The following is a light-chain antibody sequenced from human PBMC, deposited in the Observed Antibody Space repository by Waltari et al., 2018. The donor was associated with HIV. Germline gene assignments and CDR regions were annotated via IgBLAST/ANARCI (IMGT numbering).Light chain of an antibody. CDR3: QQYYSYPLT. CDR2: AGF. J-gene: IGKJ5*01. V-gene: IGKV1-8*01. Sequence: AIRMTQSPSSVSASTGDRVTITCRASQDISSYLVWYQQKPGRAPELLIYAGFALQSGVPSRFSGSGSGTDCTLTISSLQSEDFATYYCQQYYSYPLTFGQGTRLEI. CDR1: QDISSY.